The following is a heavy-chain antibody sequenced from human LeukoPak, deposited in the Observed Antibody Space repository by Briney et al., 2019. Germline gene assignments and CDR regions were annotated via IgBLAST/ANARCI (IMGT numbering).Heavy chain of an antibody. CDR1: GYTFTSYG. D-gene: IGHD5-24*01. V-gene: IGHV1-3*01. CDR2: INAGNGNT. CDR3: ARAGGWLQDFDY. J-gene: IGHJ4*02. Sequence: GASVKVSCKASGYTFTSYGISWVRQAPGQGLEWMGWINAGNGNTKYSQKFQGRVTITRDTSASTAYMELSSLRSEDTAVYYCARAGGWLQDFDYWGQGTLVTVSS.